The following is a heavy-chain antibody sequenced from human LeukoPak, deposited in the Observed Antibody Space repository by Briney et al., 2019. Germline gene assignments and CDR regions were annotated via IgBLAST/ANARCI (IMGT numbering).Heavy chain of an antibody. CDR3: ARHPDGSLSLDY. V-gene: IGHV3-11*03. D-gene: IGHD1-26*01. CDR1: GFSFSDYY. Sequence: GGSLRLSCVASGFSFSDYYMSWIRQAPGKGLERVSYISSSGSHTNYADSVTGRFTISRNNAKKSLHLQMNSLRAEDTAVYYCARHPDGSLSLDYWGQGTLVTVSS. J-gene: IGHJ4*02. CDR2: ISSSGSHT.